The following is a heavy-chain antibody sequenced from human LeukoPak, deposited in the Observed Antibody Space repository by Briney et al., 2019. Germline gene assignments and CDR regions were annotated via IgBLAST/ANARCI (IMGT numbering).Heavy chain of an antibody. Sequence: PGGSLRLSCAASGFTFSIYGMHWVRQAPGKGLEWVAVIGNDAKTTYYADSVKGRFTISRDNYKNTLYLQMNSLKPEDTAVYYCTKEGLPSGSSWSAWFDPWGQGTLVTVSS. CDR2: IGNDAKTT. D-gene: IGHD3-10*01. CDR1: GFTFSIYG. CDR3: TKEGLPSGSSWSAWFDP. V-gene: IGHV3-30*18. J-gene: IGHJ5*02.